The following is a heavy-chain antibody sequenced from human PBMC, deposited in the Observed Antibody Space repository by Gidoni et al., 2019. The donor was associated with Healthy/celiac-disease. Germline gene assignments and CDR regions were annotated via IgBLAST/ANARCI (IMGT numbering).Heavy chain of an antibody. D-gene: IGHD1-26*01. CDR1: GFTFSDYY. V-gene: IGHV3-11*01. CDR2: ISSSGSTI. Sequence: QVQLVESGGGLVKPGGSLRLSCAASGFTFSDYYMGWVRQAPGKGLEWVSYISSSGSTIYYADSVKGRFTISRDNAKNSLYLQMNSLRAEDTAVYYCAVIGGATDYYYYYMDVWGKGTTVTVSS. CDR3: AVIGGATDYYYYYMDV. J-gene: IGHJ6*03.